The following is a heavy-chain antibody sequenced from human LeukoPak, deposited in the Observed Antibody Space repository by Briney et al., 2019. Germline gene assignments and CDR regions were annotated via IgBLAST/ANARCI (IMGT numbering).Heavy chain of an antibody. D-gene: IGHD6-19*01. CDR2: ISSSSSYI. CDR3: ARGYSSGWYSDRYFDY. Sequence: GGSLRLSCAASGFTFSSYSMNWVRQAPGKGLEWVSSISSSSSYIYYADSVKGRFTISRDNAKNSLYLQMNSLRAEDTAVYYCARGYSSGWYSDRYFDYWGQGTLVTVSS. V-gene: IGHV3-21*04. CDR1: GFTFSSYS. J-gene: IGHJ4*02.